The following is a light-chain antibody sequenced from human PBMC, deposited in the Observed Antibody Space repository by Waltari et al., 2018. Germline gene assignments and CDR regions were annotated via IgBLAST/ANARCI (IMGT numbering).Light chain of an antibody. CDR2: EDS. Sequence: QSALTQPASVSGSPGQSITISCTGTSSDVGSYNLVSWYQQHPGKAPKLMIYEDSKRPSGVSNLFSGSKSGNTASLTISGLQAEDEANYYCCSYAGSSIWVFGGGTELTVL. V-gene: IGLV2-23*01. CDR3: CSYAGSSIWV. J-gene: IGLJ3*02. CDR1: SSDVGSYNL.